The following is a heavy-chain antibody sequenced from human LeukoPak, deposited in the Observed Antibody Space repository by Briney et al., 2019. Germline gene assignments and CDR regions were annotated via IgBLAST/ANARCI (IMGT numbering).Heavy chain of an antibody. J-gene: IGHJ4*02. Sequence: ASVKVSCKASGYTFTGYYMHWVRQAPGQGLEWMGWINPNSGGTNYAQKFQGRVTMTRDTSISTAYMELSRLRSDDTAVYYCARGFGGVAATSDYWGQGPLVTVSS. V-gene: IGHV1-2*02. CDR2: INPNSGGT. D-gene: IGHD2-15*01. CDR1: GYTFTGYY. CDR3: ARGFGGVAATSDY.